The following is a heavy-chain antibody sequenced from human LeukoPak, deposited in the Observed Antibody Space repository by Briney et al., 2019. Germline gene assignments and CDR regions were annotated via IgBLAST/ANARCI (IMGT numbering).Heavy chain of an antibody. CDR3: ARQTSYYSGSGSYYPGYYFDY. CDR2: IYHSGST. CDR1: GYSINSGYY. D-gene: IGHD3-10*01. J-gene: IGHJ4*02. Sequence: SETLSLTCAVSGYSINSGYYWGWIRQPPGKGLEWIGIIYHSGSTYYNPSLRGRVTISVDTSKNQFSLKLSSVTAADTAVYYCARQTSYYSGSGSYYPGYYFDYWGQGTLVTISS. V-gene: IGHV4-38-2*01.